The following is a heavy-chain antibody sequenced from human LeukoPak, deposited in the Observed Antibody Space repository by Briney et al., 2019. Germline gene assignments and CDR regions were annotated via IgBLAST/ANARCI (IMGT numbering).Heavy chain of an antibody. V-gene: IGHV4-59*12. CDR2: IYFTRST. CDR3: ARRYCTDGVCYLVS. CDR1: GGSISSYY. D-gene: IGHD2-8*01. J-gene: IGHJ5*02. Sequence: SETLSLTCTVSGGSISSYYWSWIRQPPGEGLEWIGYIYFTRSTNYNPSLKSRVTMSVDTSNNQFSLKLSSVTAADTAVYYCARRYCTDGVCYLVSWGQGTLVTVSS.